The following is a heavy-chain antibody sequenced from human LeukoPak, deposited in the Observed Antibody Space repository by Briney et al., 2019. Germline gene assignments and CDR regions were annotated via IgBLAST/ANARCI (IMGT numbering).Heavy chain of an antibody. J-gene: IGHJ3*02. D-gene: IGHD7-27*01. CDR1: GFTFSDYY. V-gene: IGHV3-11*04. CDR2: ISSSGSTI. Sequence: PGGSLRLSCAASGFTFSDYYMNWIRQAPGKGLEWVSYISSSGSTIYYADSVKGRFTISRDNAKNSLYLQMNSLRAEDTAVYYCARDWAWGFGAFDIWGQGTMVTVSS. CDR3: ARDWAWGFGAFDI.